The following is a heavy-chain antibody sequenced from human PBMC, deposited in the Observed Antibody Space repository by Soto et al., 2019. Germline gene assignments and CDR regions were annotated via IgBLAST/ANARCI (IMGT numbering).Heavy chain of an antibody. CDR2: IWYDGSNK. V-gene: IGHV3-33*01. CDR1: GFTLRSYG. J-gene: IGHJ6*03. CDR3: ARSPSERLRFYYYYFMDV. D-gene: IGHD3-3*01. Sequence: GGSLRLACAASGFTLRSYGMHWVRQAPGKGLEWVAVIWYDGSNKYYADSVKGRFTISRDNSKNTLYLQMNSLRAEDTAVYYCARSPSERLRFYYYYFMDVWGKGTTVTVSS.